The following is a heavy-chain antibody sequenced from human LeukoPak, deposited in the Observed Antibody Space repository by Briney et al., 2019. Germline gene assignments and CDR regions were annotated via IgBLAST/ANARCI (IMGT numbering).Heavy chain of an antibody. CDR3: ARHENGGYYSV. CDR2: IYYSGNT. CDR1: GGSVSPCY. V-gene: IGHV4-59*08. J-gene: IGHJ4*02. D-gene: IGHD3-22*01. Sequence: SETLSLTCTVSGGSVSPCYWSWFRQPPGKGLEYIGYIYYSGNTDYNPSLRSRLTISVDTSKNQLSLTLSSVTAADTAVYYCARHENGGYYSVWGQGTLVTVSS.